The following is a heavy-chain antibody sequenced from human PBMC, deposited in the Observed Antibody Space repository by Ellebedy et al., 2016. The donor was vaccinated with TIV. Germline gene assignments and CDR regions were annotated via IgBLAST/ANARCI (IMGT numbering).Heavy chain of an antibody. Sequence: GSLRLXXTVSGGSISNYYWSWIRQPPGKGLEWIGYIYYTGSTNYNPSLKSRVTISVDTSKSHFSLKLSSVTAADTAVYYCARGGRREYSGLFDYWGQGTLVTVSS. V-gene: IGHV4-59*01. CDR3: ARGGRREYSGLFDY. CDR2: IYYTGST. CDR1: GGSISNYY. J-gene: IGHJ4*02. D-gene: IGHD5-12*01.